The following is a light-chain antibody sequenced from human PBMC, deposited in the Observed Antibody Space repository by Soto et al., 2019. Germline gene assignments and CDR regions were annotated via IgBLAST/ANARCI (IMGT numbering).Light chain of an antibody. V-gene: IGLV2-14*01. Sequence: QSALTQPASVSGSPGQSITISCTGTSSDVGGYKYVSWYQQHPGKAPKVMIYEVSNRPSGVSNRFSGSKSGNTASLTISGLQADDEADYYCSTYTSRSTLVFGGGTQLTVL. CDR2: EVS. CDR3: STYTSRSTLV. CDR1: SSDVGGYKY. J-gene: IGLJ2*01.